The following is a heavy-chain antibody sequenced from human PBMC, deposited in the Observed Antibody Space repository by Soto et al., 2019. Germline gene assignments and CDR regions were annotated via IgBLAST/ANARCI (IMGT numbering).Heavy chain of an antibody. V-gene: IGHV1-69*13. Sequence: SVKVSCKASGGTFSSYAISWVRQAPGQGLEWMGGIIPIFGTANYAQKFQGRVTITADESTSTAYMELSSLRSEDTAVYYCASRGGYYPNWFDPWGQGTLVTVSS. CDR2: IIPIFGTA. CDR3: ASRGGYYPNWFDP. CDR1: GGTFSSYA. J-gene: IGHJ5*02. D-gene: IGHD3-22*01.